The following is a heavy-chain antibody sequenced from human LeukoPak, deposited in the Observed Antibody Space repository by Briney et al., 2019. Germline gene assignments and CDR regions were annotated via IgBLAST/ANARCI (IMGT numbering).Heavy chain of an antibody. Sequence: GESLQVSCKTSGYSFTTYWIGWVRQMPGKGLEWMGIIYPGDSDTRYSPSFQGQVTISADKSISTAYLQWSSLKASDTAMYYCARQIAAAADYWGQGTLVTVSS. J-gene: IGHJ4*02. CDR2: IYPGDSDT. CDR1: GYSFTTYW. V-gene: IGHV5-51*01. D-gene: IGHD6-13*01. CDR3: ARQIAAAADY.